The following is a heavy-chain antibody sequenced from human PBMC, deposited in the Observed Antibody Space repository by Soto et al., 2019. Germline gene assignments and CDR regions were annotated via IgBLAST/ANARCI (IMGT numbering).Heavy chain of an antibody. CDR3: AKDPITMIVVTAPDTQDY. Sequence: HPGGSLRLSCAASGFTFSTFAMSWVRQAPGKGMEWVSAISGSGGTTYNADSVKGRFTISRDNSKNTLYLQMNSLRAEDTAVYFCAKDPITMIVVTAPDTQDYWGQGTLVTVSS. CDR1: GFTFSTFA. CDR2: ISGSGGTT. J-gene: IGHJ4*02. V-gene: IGHV3-23*01. D-gene: IGHD3-22*01.